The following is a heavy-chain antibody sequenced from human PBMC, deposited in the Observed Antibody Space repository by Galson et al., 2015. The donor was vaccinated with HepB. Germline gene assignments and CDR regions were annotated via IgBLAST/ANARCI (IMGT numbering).Heavy chain of an antibody. Sequence: PALVKPTQTLTLTCTFSGFSLSTSGVGVGWIRQPPGKALEWLALIYWDDDKRYSPSLKSRLTITKDTSKNQVVLTMTNMDPVDTATYYCAHRRFPVGATPYYFDYWGQGTLVTVSS. CDR2: IYWDDDK. CDR1: GFSLSTSGVG. V-gene: IGHV2-5*02. D-gene: IGHD1-26*01. CDR3: AHRRFPVGATPYYFDY. J-gene: IGHJ4*02.